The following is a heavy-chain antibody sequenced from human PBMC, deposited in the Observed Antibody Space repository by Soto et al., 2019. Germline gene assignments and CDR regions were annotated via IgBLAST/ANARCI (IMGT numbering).Heavy chain of an antibody. J-gene: IGHJ5*02. CDR3: AKRATSYCSSTSCYAPWFDP. Sequence: GGSLRLSCAASGFTFSSYAMSWVRQAPGKGLEWVSAISGSGGSTYYADSVKGRFTISRDNSKNTLYLQMNSLRAEDTAVYYCAKRATSYCSSTSCYAPWFDPWGQGTLVTVSS. CDR2: ISGSGGST. D-gene: IGHD2-2*01. V-gene: IGHV3-23*01. CDR1: GFTFSSYA.